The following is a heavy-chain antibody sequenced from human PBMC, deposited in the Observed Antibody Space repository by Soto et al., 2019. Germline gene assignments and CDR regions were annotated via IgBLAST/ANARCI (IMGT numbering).Heavy chain of an antibody. CDR3: AKGEGYKWNYEFDP. J-gene: IGHJ5*02. CDR1: GFTFSDYY. CDR2: ISGSRSYT. D-gene: IGHD1-1*01. V-gene: IGHV3-11*06. Sequence: PGGSLRLSCAASGFTFSDYYMSWIRQAPGKGLEWVSYISGSRSYTNYADSVKGRSTISRDNAKNSVYLQMNSLRAEDTAVYYCAKGEGYKWNYEFDPWGQGTLVTVSS.